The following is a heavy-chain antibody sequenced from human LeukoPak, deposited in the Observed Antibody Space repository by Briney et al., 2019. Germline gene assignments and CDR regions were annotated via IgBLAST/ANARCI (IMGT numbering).Heavy chain of an antibody. D-gene: IGHD5-24*01. Sequence: PVGSLRLSCAASGFTFSSYAMSWVRQAPGKGLEWVSAISGSGGSTYYADSVKGRFTISRGNSKNTLYLQMNSLRAEDTAVYYCAKVTATIKGSYYYYMDVWGKGTTVTVSS. CDR1: GFTFSSYA. J-gene: IGHJ6*03. V-gene: IGHV3-23*01. CDR3: AKVTATIKGSYYYYMDV. CDR2: ISGSGGST.